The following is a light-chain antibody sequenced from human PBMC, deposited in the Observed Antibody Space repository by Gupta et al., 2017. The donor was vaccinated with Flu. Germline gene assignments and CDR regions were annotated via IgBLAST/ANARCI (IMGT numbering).Light chain of an antibody. Sequence: WHHQRPGSTPHLVLFDDNKRPSGVPARFSGATESSSSSATATISVQEAEDDDYYYAKSHDNTDVVFGGGTKLTVL. J-gene: IGLJ2*01. V-gene: IGLV2-11*01. CDR2: DDN. CDR3: AKSHDNTDVV.